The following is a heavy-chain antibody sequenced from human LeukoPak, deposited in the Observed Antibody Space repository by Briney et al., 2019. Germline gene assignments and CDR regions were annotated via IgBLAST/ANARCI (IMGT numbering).Heavy chain of an antibody. CDR3: ARGMSSVAAVGL. J-gene: IGHJ1*01. D-gene: IGHD6-13*01. CDR1: GFSINTAHY. Sequence: PSETLSLTCAVSGFSINTAHYWGWVRQPPGEGLEWIGSISHSGNAYYNPSLKSRVTISLDASKNQFSLKVTSLTAADTAVYYCARGMSSVAAVGLWGRGTLVTVSS. CDR2: ISHSGNA. V-gene: IGHV4-38-2*01.